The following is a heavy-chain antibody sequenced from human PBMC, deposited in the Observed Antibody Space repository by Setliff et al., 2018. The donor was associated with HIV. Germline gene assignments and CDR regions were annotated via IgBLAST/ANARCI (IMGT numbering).Heavy chain of an antibody. V-gene: IGHV4-38-2*01. D-gene: IGHD6-13*01. J-gene: IGHJ1*01. CDR2: IYYSGNT. CDR3: ARVPTSSWYVTTQRTKEYFHH. Sequence: PSETLSLTCAVSGYSVSSSYYWGWIRQPPGKGLEWIGSIYYSGNTYYNPSLKSRVTISTDTSRNQFSLRLSSVTAADTAIYYCARVPTSSWYVTTQRTKEYFHHWGQGTLVTVSS. CDR1: GYSVSSSYY.